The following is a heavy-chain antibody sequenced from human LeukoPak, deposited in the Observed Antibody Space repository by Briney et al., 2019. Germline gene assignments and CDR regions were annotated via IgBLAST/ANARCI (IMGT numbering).Heavy chain of an antibody. CDR2: ISDSGASI. V-gene: IGHV3-11*01. Sequence: PGGSLRLSCATSGFTFSDYYMAWIRQAPGKGLEWVSFISDSGASIYYADSAKGRFTISRDSTNNSLYPQMNSLRAEDTAIYYCARGITTTLSLDPWGQGTLVSVSS. D-gene: IGHD1-20*01. J-gene: IGHJ5*02. CDR1: GFTFSDYY. CDR3: ARGITTTLSLDP.